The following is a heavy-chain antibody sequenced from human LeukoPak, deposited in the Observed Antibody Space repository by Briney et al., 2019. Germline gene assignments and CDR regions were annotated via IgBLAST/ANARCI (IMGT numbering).Heavy chain of an antibody. CDR3: ARGGSRGSFDY. D-gene: IGHD3-16*01. Sequence: GGSLRLSCAASGFTFSSYWMSWVRQAPGKGLEWVANIKQDGSEKSYVDSVKGRFTISRDNAKNSLYLQMNSLRAEDTAVYYCARGGSRGSFDYWGQGTLVTVSS. CDR2: IKQDGSEK. V-gene: IGHV3-7*01. CDR1: GFTFSSYW. J-gene: IGHJ4*02.